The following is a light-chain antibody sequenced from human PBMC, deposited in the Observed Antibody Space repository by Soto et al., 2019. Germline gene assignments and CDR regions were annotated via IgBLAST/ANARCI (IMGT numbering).Light chain of an antibody. J-gene: IGKJ1*01. CDR1: QSISSW. V-gene: IGKV1-5*01. CDR2: DAS. CDR3: KQYNSYVWT. Sequence: DIQMTQSPSTLSASVGDRVTITCRASQSISSWLAWYQQKPGKAPKLLIYDASSLEGGVPSRFSGSGSGTEFTLSISSLQPEDFATYYCKQYNSYVWTFGQGTKVEIK.